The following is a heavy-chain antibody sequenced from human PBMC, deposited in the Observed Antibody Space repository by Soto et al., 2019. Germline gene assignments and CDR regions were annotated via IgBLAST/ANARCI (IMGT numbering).Heavy chain of an antibody. CDR2: ISSSSSTI. D-gene: IGHD2-15*01. V-gene: IGHV3-48*01. Sequence: EVQLVESGGGLVQPGGSLRLSCAASGFTFSSYSMNWVRQAPGKGLERVSYISSSSSTIYYADSVKGRFTISRDNAKNSVYLQMNSLRAEDRAVYYCARGGGCSGGSCNFDYWGQGTLVTVSS. J-gene: IGHJ4*02. CDR1: GFTFSSYS. CDR3: ARGGGCSGGSCNFDY.